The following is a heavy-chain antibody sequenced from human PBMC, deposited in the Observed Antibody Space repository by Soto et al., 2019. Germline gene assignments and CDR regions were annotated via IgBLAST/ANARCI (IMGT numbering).Heavy chain of an antibody. D-gene: IGHD6-19*01. Sequence: GGSLRLSCAASGFTFSSYAMHWVRQAPGKGLEWVAVISYDGSNKYYADSVKGRFTISRDNSKNTLYLQMNSLRAEDTAVYYCARVFSTWVVRGEDPEDLKDDAFDIWGQGTMVTVSS. V-gene: IGHV3-30-3*01. CDR1: GFTFSSYA. J-gene: IGHJ3*02. CDR3: ARVFSTWVVRGEDPEDLKDDAFDI. CDR2: ISYDGSNK.